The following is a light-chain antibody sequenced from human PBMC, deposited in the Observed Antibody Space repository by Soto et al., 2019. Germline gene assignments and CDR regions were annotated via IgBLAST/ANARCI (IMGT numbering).Light chain of an antibody. J-gene: IGLJ2*01. CDR3: SSFTSRRTLI. CDR1: SSDVGSYNR. Sequence: QSVLTQPPSVSGSPGQSVTISCTGTSSDVGSYNRVSWYQQPPGTGPKLMIYEVSNRPGGVPDRFSGSKSDNTASLTISGLQAEDEAYYYCSSFTSRRTLILGGGTKLTVL. V-gene: IGLV2-18*02. CDR2: EVS.